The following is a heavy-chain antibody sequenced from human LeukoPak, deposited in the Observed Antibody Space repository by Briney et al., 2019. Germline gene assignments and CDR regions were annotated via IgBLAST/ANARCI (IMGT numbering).Heavy chain of an antibody. Sequence: SETLSLTCTVSGFSISRDYYWGWIRQPPGKGLEGIGRIYHGGSTNYNPSLKSRVTISVDKSKNQFSLKLSSVTAADTAVYYCARMHQFGLGYCSGGSCQLFDYWGQGTLVTVSS. CDR1: GFSISRDYY. D-gene: IGHD2-15*01. V-gene: IGHV4-38-2*02. CDR3: ARMHQFGLGYCSGGSCQLFDY. J-gene: IGHJ4*02. CDR2: IYHGGST.